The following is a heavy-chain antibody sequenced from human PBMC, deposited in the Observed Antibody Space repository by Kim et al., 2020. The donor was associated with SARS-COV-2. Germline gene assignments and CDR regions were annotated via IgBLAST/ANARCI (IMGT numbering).Heavy chain of an antibody. V-gene: IGHV6-1*01. Sequence: SQTLSLTCAISGDSISNKSVAWYWIRQSPSRGLEWLGRTSYRSNWDTDYAVSVKRRINVNPDTSQNHFSMQLNSVTPEDTAVYDCARGYKYALDYWGQGNLSTVSP. D-gene: IGHD2-8*01. J-gene: IGHJ4*02. CDR2: TSYRSNWDT. CDR1: GDSISNKSVA. CDR3: ARGYKYALDY.